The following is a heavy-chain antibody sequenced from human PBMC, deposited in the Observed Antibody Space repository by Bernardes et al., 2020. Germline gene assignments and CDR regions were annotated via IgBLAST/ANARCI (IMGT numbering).Heavy chain of an antibody. CDR2: INHSGST. CDR1: GVSFSGYY. V-gene: IGHV4-34*01. J-gene: IGHJ5*02. Sequence: SETLSLTCAVYGVSFSGYYWSWIRQPPGKGLEWIGEINHSGSTNYNPSLKSRVTISVDTSKNQFSLKLSSVTAADTAVYYCARGTKNYYGSGSHLSQQNWFDPWGQGTLVTVSS. CDR3: ARGTKNYYGSGSHLSQQNWFDP. D-gene: IGHD3-10*01.